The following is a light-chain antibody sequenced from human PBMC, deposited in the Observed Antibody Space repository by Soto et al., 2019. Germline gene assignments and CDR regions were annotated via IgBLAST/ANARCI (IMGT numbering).Light chain of an antibody. J-gene: IGKJ5*01. CDR1: QRISTY. CDR2: GAS. CDR3: QQSYTTSIT. Sequence: DIQMTQSPSSLSASVGDRVTITCRASQRISTYLNWYQQKPGKAPKLLIYGASTLQGGVPSRFSGSGPGTDFTLTISSLQPEDFATYYCQQSYTTSITFGQGTRLETK. V-gene: IGKV1-39*01.